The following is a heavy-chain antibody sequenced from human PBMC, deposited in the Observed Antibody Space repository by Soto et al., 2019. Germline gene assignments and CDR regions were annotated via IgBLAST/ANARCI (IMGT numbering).Heavy chain of an antibody. V-gene: IGHV1-69*08. CDR3: ARDLESSSWWEDYGMDV. CDR2: IIPILGIA. D-gene: IGHD6-13*01. J-gene: IGHJ6*02. Sequence: QVQLVQSGAEVKKPGSSVKVSCKASGGTFSSYTISWVRQAPGQGLEWMGRIIPILGIANYAQKFQGRVTITADKATRTAYMELSSLRSEDTAVYYCARDLESSSWWEDYGMDVWGQGTTVTVSS. CDR1: GGTFSSYT.